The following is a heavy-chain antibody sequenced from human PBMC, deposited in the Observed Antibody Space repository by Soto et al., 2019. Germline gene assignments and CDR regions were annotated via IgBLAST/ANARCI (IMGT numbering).Heavy chain of an antibody. Sequence: GASVKVSCKASGYTFTSYYMHWVRQAPGQGLEWMGIINPSGGSTSYAQKFQGRVTMTRDTSTSTVYMELSSLRSEDTAVYYCARDICHPRDGWYYYYGMDVWGQGTTVTVSS. CDR3: ARDICHPRDGWYYYYGMDV. D-gene: IGHD2-15*01. CDR1: GYTFTSYY. CDR2: INPSGGST. V-gene: IGHV1-46*01. J-gene: IGHJ6*02.